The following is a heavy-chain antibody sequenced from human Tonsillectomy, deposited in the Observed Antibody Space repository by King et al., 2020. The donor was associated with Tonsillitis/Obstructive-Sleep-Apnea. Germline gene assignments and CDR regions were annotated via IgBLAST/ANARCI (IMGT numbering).Heavy chain of an antibody. CDR3: ARAPKRDGYNF. Sequence: QLQESGPGLVKASQTLSLTCTVSGGSISSGGYSWSWIRQHPGKGLEWLGYIYYSGSTYYNPSLKGRVTISVDTSKNQFSLNLTSVTAADTAVYYCARAPKRDGYNFWGQGTLVTVSS. J-gene: IGHJ4*02. CDR2: IYYSGST. CDR1: GGSISSGGYS. D-gene: IGHD5-24*01. V-gene: IGHV4-31*03.